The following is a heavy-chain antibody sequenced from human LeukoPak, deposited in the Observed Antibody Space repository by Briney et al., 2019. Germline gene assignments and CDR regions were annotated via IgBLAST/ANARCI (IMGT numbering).Heavy chain of an antibody. CDR3: ARVLRIAVAGKGRLFDP. CDR1: GGSISSGGYY. V-gene: IGHV4-31*03. D-gene: IGHD6-19*01. J-gene: IGHJ5*01. CDR2: IYYSGST. Sequence: SQTLSLTCTVSGGSISSGGYYWSWIRQHPGKGLEWIGYIYYSGSTYYNPSLKSRVTISVDTSKNQFSLKLSSVTAPGTGLYLCARVLRIAVAGKGRLFDPSGQGSLVTLSS.